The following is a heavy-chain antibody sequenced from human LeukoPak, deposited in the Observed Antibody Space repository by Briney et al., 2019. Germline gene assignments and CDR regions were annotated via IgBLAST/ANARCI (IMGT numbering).Heavy chain of an antibody. Sequence: GGSLRLSCAASGFTFSTFSMNWVRQAPGKGLEWVSYISSSSTIYYTDSVKGRFTISRDNAKNSLYLQMNGLRADDTAVYYCARAASGLGSGDYWGQGTLVTVSS. CDR3: ARAASGLGSGDY. CDR1: GFTFSTFS. CDR2: ISSSSTI. V-gene: IGHV3-48*01. D-gene: IGHD3/OR15-3a*01. J-gene: IGHJ4*02.